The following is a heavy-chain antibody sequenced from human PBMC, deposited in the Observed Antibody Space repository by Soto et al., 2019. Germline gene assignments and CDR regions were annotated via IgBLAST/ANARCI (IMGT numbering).Heavy chain of an antibody. V-gene: IGHV3-48*02. CDR2: ISSSSGTR. Sequence: LRLSFAASGFTFSSYSMNWVRQAPGKGLEWVSYISSSSGTRYYADSVRGRFTISRDNAKNSLYLQMNSLRDEDTAVYYCAREPDYYYYYGMDVWGQGTTVTVSS. J-gene: IGHJ6*02. CDR3: AREPDYYYYYGMDV. CDR1: GFTFSSYS.